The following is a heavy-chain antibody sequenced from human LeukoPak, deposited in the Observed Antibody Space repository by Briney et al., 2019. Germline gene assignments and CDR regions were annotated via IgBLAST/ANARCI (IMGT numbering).Heavy chain of an antibody. CDR3: ARGFVYCGRDCYQSERAFDI. J-gene: IGHJ3*02. D-gene: IGHD2-21*01. CDR2: INPNGGGA. Sequence: ASVKVSCKASGYTFTGYYMHWVRQAPGQGLEWMGWINPNGGGANYAQKFQDRVTMTRDTSVSTAYMELSSLRSDDTAVYYCARGFVYCGRDCYQSERAFDIWGEGTMVTVSS. CDR1: GYTFTGYY. V-gene: IGHV1-2*02.